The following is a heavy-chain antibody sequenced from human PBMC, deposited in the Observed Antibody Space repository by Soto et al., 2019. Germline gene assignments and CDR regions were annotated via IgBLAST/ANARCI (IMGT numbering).Heavy chain of an antibody. CDR3: ARGHRFSDWFDP. CDR2: VYSSGAT. D-gene: IGHD3-3*01. V-gene: IGHV4-4*07. CDR1: GGPMTRDY. Sequence: LCLTCTVSGGPMTRDYWTWTRQPAVKGLEWIGRVYSSGATNYNPSPKSRVTISLDTSKNYLSLRLLYVTHAATAVYYCARGHRFSDWFDPWGRGTLVTVSS. J-gene: IGHJ5*02.